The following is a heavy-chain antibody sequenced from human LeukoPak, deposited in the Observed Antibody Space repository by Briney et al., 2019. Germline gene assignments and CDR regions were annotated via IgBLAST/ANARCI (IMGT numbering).Heavy chain of an antibody. CDR2: ISSSSSYI. V-gene: IGHV3-21*01. Sequence: TGGSLRLSCAASGFTFSSYSMNWVRQAPGKGLGWVSSISSSSSYIYYADSVKGQFTISRDNAKNSLYLQMNSLRAEDTGVYYCANHNYYDSSGHYFDYWGQGTLVTVSS. CDR1: GFTFSSYS. D-gene: IGHD3-22*01. J-gene: IGHJ4*02. CDR3: ANHNYYDSSGHYFDY.